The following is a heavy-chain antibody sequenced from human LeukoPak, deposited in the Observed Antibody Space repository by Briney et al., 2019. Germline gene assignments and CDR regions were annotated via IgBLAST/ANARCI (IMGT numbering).Heavy chain of an antibody. D-gene: IGHD6-13*01. V-gene: IGHV4-34*01. CDR2: INHSGST. CDR1: GGSFSGYY. Sequence: PSETLSLTCAVYGGSFSGYYWSWIRQPPGKGLEWIGEINHSGSTNYNPSLKSRVTISVDTSKNQFSLKLSSVTAADTAVYYCARVISSSWFKRYWFDPWGQGTLVTVAS. CDR3: ARVISSSWFKRYWFDP. J-gene: IGHJ5*02.